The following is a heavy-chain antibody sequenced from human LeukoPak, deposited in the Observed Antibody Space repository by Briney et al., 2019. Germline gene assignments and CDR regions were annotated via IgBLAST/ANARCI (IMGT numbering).Heavy chain of an antibody. Sequence: SETLSLTCTVSGYSISSGYYWGWIRQPPGKGLEWIGSIYHSGSTYYNPSLKSRVTISVDTSKNQFSLKLSSVTAADTAVYYCARDRGSRSSGWDFDYWGQGTLATVSS. CDR3: ARDRGSRSSGWDFDY. CDR1: GYSISSGYY. V-gene: IGHV4-38-2*02. D-gene: IGHD6-19*01. J-gene: IGHJ4*02. CDR2: IYHSGST.